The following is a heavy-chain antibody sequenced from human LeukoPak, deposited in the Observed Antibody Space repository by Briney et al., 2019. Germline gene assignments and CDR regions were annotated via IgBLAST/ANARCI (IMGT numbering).Heavy chain of an antibody. D-gene: IGHD6-13*01. CDR3: ASQLYSYSSSYDY. J-gene: IGHJ4*02. V-gene: IGHV1-69*13. CDR1: GGTFSSYA. CDR2: IIPIFGTA. Sequence: SVKVSCKASGGTFSSYAISWVRQAPGQGLEWMGGIIPIFGTANYAQKFQGRVTITADESTSTAYMELSSLRSEDTAVYYCASQLYSYSSSYDYWGQGTLVTVSS.